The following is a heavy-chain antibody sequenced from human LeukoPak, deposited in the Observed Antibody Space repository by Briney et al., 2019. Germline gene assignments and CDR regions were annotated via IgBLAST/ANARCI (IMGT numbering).Heavy chain of an antibody. Sequence: ASVTVSCKAPGYTFTIYYMHWVRQAPGQGLEWMGIINPSGGSTSYAQKFQGRVTMTRDMSTSTVYMELSSLRSEDTAVYYCARGGDYYDSSGYYGWFDPWGQGTLVTVSS. CDR3: ARGGDYYDSSGYYGWFDP. CDR1: GYTFTIYY. D-gene: IGHD3-22*01. J-gene: IGHJ5*02. CDR2: INPSGGST. V-gene: IGHV1-46*01.